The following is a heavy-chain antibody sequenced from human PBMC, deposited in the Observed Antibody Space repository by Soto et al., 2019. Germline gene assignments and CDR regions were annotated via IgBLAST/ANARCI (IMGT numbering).Heavy chain of an antibody. D-gene: IGHD2-2*01. Sequence: ASVKVSCKASGGTFSSYAISWVRQAPGQGLEWMGGIIPIFGTANYAQKFQGRVTITADESTSTAYMELSSLRSEDTAVYYCARGISCSSTSCLPPGYYYYGMDVWGQGTTVTVSS. CDR2: IIPIFGTA. CDR1: GGTFSSYA. CDR3: ARGISCSSTSCLPPGYYYYGMDV. V-gene: IGHV1-69*13. J-gene: IGHJ6*02.